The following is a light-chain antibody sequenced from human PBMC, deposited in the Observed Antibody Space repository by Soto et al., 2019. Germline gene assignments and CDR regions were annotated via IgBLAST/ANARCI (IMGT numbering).Light chain of an antibody. CDR1: SGQSSYI. J-gene: IGLJ3*02. CDR2: LEGSGSY. V-gene: IGLV4-60*02. Sequence: QPVLTQSSSASASLGSSVKLTCTLSSGQSSYIIAWHQQQPGKAPRYLMKLEGSGSYNKGSGVPDRFSGSSSGADRYLTISNLQFEDEADYYCETWDSNTRVFCGGTKLTVL. CDR3: ETWDSNTRV.